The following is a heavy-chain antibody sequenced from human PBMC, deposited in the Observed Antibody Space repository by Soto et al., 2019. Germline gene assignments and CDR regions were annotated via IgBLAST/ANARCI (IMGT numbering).Heavy chain of an antibody. CDR3: ARDADSGYDGYNWFDP. CDR1: GGSISSSSYY. Sequence: SETLSLTCTVSGGSISSSSYYWGWIRQPPGRGLEWIGYIHYSGSTYYNPSLKSRVTILVDTFKNQFFLKLSFVTAADTAVYYCARDADSGYDGYNWFDPWGQGTLVTVSS. CDR2: IHYSGST. V-gene: IGHV4-30-4*08. J-gene: IGHJ5*02. D-gene: IGHD5-12*01.